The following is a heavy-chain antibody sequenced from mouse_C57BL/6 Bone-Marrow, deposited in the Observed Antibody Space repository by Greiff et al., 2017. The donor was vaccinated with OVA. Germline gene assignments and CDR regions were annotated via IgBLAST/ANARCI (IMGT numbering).Heavy chain of an antibody. CDR1: GYTFTSYG. D-gene: IGHD3-2*02. CDR3: AREQLRGDFDY. CDR2: IYPRSGNT. J-gene: IGHJ2*01. Sequence: VKLMESGAELARPGASVKLSCKASGYTFTSYGISWVKQRTGQGLEWIGEIYPRSGNTYYNEKFKGKATLTADKSSSTAYMELRSLTSEDSAVYFCAREQLRGDFDYWGQGTTLTVSS. V-gene: IGHV1-81*01.